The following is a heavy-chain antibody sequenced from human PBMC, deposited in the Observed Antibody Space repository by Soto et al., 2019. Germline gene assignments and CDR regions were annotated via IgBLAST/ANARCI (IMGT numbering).Heavy chain of an antibody. J-gene: IGHJ4*02. D-gene: IGHD5-18*01. CDR3: ARVAAGYSYGHTYYFDY. V-gene: IGHV4-61*01. CDR1: GCSVSSGSYY. CDR2: IYYSGST. Sequence: SETLSLTCTVSGCSVSSGSYYLSWIRQPPGKGLEWIGYIYYSGSTNYNPSLKSRVTISVDTSKNQFSLKLSSVTAADTAVYYCARVAAGYSYGHTYYFDYWGQGTLVTVSS.